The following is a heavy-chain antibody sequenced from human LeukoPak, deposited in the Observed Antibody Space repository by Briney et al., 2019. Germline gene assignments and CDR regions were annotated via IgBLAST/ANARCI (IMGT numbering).Heavy chain of an antibody. D-gene: IGHD2-21*02. J-gene: IGHJ4*02. Sequence: GGSLRLSCAASGFTFSSYAMSWVRQAPGKGLQWVPVISGSAGSTYFADPVKGRFSISRDNSKNTLYLQMTSLRAEDSAIYYCAKVKSDWGDIDYWGQGTLVTVSS. V-gene: IGHV3-23*01. CDR3: AKVKSDWGDIDY. CDR1: GFTFSSYA. CDR2: ISGSAGST.